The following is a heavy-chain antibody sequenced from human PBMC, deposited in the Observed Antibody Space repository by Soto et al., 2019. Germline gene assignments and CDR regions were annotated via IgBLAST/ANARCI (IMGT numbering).Heavy chain of an antibody. D-gene: IGHD3-3*01. Sequence: PSETLSLTCAVYGGSFSGYYWSWIRQPPGKGLEWIGEINHSGSTNYNPSVKSRVTISVDTSKNQFSLKLSSVTAADTAVYYCATSYYNFWSGYYLAYFDYWGQGTLVTLSS. CDR2: INHSGST. CDR1: GGSFSGYY. J-gene: IGHJ4*02. CDR3: ATSYYNFWSGYYLAYFDY. V-gene: IGHV4-34*01.